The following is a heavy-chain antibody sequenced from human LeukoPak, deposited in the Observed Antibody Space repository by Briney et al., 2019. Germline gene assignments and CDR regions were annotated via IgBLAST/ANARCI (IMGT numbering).Heavy chain of an antibody. CDR3: ASSAYCGGDCYSTDAFDI. D-gene: IGHD2-21*02. J-gene: IGHJ3*02. CDR2: IYPGDSDT. Sequence: GESLKISCKGSGYSFTSYWIGWVRQMPGKGLEWMGIIYPGDSDTRYSPSFQGQVTTSADKSISTAYLQWSSLKASDTAMYYCASSAYCGGDCYSTDAFDIWGQGTMVTVSS. V-gene: IGHV5-51*01. CDR1: GYSFTSYW.